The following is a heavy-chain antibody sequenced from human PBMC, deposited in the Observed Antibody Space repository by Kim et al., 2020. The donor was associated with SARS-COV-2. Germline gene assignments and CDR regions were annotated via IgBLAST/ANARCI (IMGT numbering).Heavy chain of an antibody. CDR3: ARDLDIVVVPVHFDY. CDR1: GYTFTSYG. V-gene: IGHV1-18*01. J-gene: IGHJ4*02. CDR2: ISAYNGNT. Sequence: ASVKVSCKASGYTFTSYGISWVRQAPGQGLEWMGWISAYNGNTNYAQKLQGRVTMTTDTSTSTAYMELRSLRSDDTAVYYCARDLDIVVVPVHFDYWGQGTLVTVSS. D-gene: IGHD2-2*01.